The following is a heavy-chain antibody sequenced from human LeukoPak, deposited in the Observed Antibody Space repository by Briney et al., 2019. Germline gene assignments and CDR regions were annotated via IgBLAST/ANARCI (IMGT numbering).Heavy chain of an antibody. V-gene: IGHV3-23*01. Sequence: GRSLRLSCAASGFTFSSYAMSWVRQAPGKGLEWVSAISGSGGSTYYADSVKGRFTISRDNSKNTLYLQMSSLRAEDTAVYYCAKDRTYFFDYWGQGTLVTVSS. J-gene: IGHJ4*02. CDR3: AKDRTYFFDY. CDR1: GFTFSSYA. CDR2: ISGSGGST.